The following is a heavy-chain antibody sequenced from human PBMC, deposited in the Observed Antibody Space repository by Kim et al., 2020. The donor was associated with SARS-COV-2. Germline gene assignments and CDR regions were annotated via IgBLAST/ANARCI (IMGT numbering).Heavy chain of an antibody. V-gene: IGHV3-53*01. CDR3: ATDLRGGGY. CDR2: GST. J-gene: IGHJ4*02. D-gene: IGHD2-15*01. Sequence: GSTYYADSLKGRVTISRDNSKNTLYLQMNGLRAEDTALYYCATDLRGGGYWGQGTLVTVSS.